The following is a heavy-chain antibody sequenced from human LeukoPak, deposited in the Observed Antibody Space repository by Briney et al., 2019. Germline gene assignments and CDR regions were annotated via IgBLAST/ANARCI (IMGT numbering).Heavy chain of an antibody. CDR1: GFTFSTYS. CDR2: ISGSGPNT. V-gene: IGHV3-23*01. CDR3: AKGIVGASKFDY. Sequence: GGSLRLSCAASGFTFSTYSMNWVRRAPGKGLEWVSGISGSGPNTYYADSVKGRFTISRDNSKNTLYLQMSNLRAEDTAVYFCAKGIVGASKFDYWGQGTLVTVSS. D-gene: IGHD1-26*01. J-gene: IGHJ4*02.